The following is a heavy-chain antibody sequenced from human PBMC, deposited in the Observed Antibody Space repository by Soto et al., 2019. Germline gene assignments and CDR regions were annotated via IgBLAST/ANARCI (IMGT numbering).Heavy chain of an antibody. Sequence: LSLTCAVYGGSFSGYYWSWIRQPPGKGLEWIGEINHSGSTNYNPSLKSRVTISVDTSKNQFSLKLSSVTAADTAVYYCARVRRGSYEPPRYNWFDPCGQGTLVTVSS. CDR3: ARVRRGSYEPPRYNWFDP. J-gene: IGHJ5*02. V-gene: IGHV4-34*01. CDR2: INHSGST. D-gene: IGHD1-26*01. CDR1: GGSFSGYY.